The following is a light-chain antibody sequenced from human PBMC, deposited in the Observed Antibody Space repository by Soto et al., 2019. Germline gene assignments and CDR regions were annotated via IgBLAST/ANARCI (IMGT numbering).Light chain of an antibody. CDR3: QQYSSYSPT. J-gene: IGKJ1*01. Sequence: IQMTQSPSSLSASVGDRVTITCRASQGIRSELGWYQQKPGKAPNLLIYTASTLQSGVPSRFSGSGSGTEFTLTISSLQPDDFATYYCQQYSSYSPTFGQGTRVEIK. V-gene: IGKV1-17*01. CDR1: QGIRSE. CDR2: TAS.